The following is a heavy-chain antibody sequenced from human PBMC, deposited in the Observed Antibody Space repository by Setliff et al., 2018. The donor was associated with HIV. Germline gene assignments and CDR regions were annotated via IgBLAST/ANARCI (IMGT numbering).Heavy chain of an antibody. D-gene: IGHD1-26*01. CDR1: EYSFSNYW. CDR3: ARRDSGSYYGRLEY. CDR2: TYPGDSDT. J-gene: IGHJ4*02. V-gene: IGHV5-51*01. Sequence: GESLKISCKGSEYSFSNYWIAWVRQVPGKGLEWMGITYPGDSDTRYSPSFQGQVTMSADKSINTAYLQWSSLKASDTAVYFCARRDSGSYYGRLEYWGQGTLVTVSS.